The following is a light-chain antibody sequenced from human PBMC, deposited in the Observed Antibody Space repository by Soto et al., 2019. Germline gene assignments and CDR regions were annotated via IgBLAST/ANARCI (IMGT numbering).Light chain of an antibody. CDR3: SSYTSSSTHG. CDR1: SSDIGAFTF. J-gene: IGLJ1*01. V-gene: IGLV2-14*03. CDR2: DVN. Sequence: QSVLTQPASVSGSPGQSITISCTGTSSDIGAFTFVSWYQQHPGKVPKLMIFDVNRRPSGVSDRFSGSKSGNTASLTISGLQAEDEGDYYCSSYTSSSTHGFGSGTKLTVL.